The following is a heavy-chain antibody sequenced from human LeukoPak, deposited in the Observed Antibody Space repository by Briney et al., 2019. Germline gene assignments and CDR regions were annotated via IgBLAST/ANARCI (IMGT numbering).Heavy chain of an antibody. CDR1: GFTFSSFA. CDR2: ISSSGDTT. D-gene: IGHD3-3*01. J-gene: IGHJ4*02. Sequence: GGSLRLSCTASGFTFSSFAMSWVRQAPGKGLEWVSGISSSGDTTYYADSVEGRFTISRDNSKKTMYLQMRSLRAEDTAVYYCAKDYSIWSGYYFDFWGQGILVTVSS. CDR3: AKDYSIWSGYYFDF. V-gene: IGHV3-23*01.